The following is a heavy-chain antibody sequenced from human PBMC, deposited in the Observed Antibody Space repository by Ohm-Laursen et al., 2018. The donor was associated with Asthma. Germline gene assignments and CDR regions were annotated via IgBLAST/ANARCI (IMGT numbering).Heavy chain of an antibody. CDR3: ARDVMEWYLPAFDF. D-gene: IGHD3-3*01. V-gene: IGHV3-30-3*01. J-gene: IGHJ4*02. CDR1: GFTFRSYA. Sequence: SLRLSCAASGFTFRSYAMHWVRQAPGKGLEWVAVMSYDGSLKYYADSVSGRFTVSRDDSKNTLYLQMNSLRPDDTAVYYCARDVMEWYLPAFDFWGQGTLVTVSS. CDR2: MSYDGSLK.